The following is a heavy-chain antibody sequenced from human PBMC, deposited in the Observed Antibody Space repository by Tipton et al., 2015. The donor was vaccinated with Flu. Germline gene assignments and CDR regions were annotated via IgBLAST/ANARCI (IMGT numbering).Heavy chain of an antibody. Sequence: SLRLSCAASGFTFSDYYMSWIRQAPGKGLEWVSHISSSGSTINYADSVKGRFTISRVNAKNSLCLQMNSLRAEDTAVYYCARGRFDYLDNWGQGTLVTVSS. CDR2: ISSSGSTI. CDR3: ARGRFDYLDN. V-gene: IGHV3-11*04. CDR1: GFTFSDYY. D-gene: IGHD3-16*01. J-gene: IGHJ4*02.